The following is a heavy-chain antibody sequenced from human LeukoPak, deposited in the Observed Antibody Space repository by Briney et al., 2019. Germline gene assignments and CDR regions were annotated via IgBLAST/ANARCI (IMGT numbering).Heavy chain of an antibody. CDR2: TSKDGSDT. CDR1: GFTFSDYW. CDR3: ARGGYSGSYYRFS. J-gene: IGHJ4*02. Sequence: GFLRLSCAASGFTFSDYWMHWVRQGPGKGPEWLSRTSKDGSDTFYADAAKGRFTASRDNAKNTVYLQVTNVRPDDTAVYYCARGGYSGSYYRFSWGQGTVVP. D-gene: IGHD6-25*01. V-gene: IGHV3-74*01.